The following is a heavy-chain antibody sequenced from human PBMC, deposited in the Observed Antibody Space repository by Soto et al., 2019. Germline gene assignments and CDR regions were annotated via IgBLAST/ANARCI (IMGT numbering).Heavy chain of an antibody. CDR3: ARSSGTSYIWFDP. D-gene: IGHD1-26*01. CDR2: ISAYNGNT. V-gene: IGHV1-18*01. Sequence: ASVKVSFKASGYAFSTYGISWVRQAPGQGLEWMGWISAYNGNTNYAQKLQDRVTMTTDTSTSTAYMEVRSLRSDDTAVYYFARSSGTSYIWFDPWGQGTLVTVSS. J-gene: IGHJ5*02. CDR1: GYAFSTYG.